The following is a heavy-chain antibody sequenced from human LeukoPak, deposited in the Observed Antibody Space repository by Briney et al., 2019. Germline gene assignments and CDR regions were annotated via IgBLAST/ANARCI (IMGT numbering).Heavy chain of an antibody. CDR3: ARVGSTERAFDY. CDR1: GYTLAGYF. Sequence: ASVKVSCKASGYTLAGYFIHWMRQAPGQGLEWMGIINPSGGTTSYSQKFQGRVAMTRDTSTNTVYMELSSLRSEDTALYYCARVGSTERAFDYWGQGTLVTVSS. V-gene: IGHV1-46*01. J-gene: IGHJ4*02. D-gene: IGHD1-1*01. CDR2: INPSGGTT.